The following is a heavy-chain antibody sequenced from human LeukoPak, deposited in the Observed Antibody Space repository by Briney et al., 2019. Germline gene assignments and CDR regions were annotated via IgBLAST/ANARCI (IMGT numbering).Heavy chain of an antibody. J-gene: IGHJ4*02. V-gene: IGHV3-30*04. CDR1: GFTFSSYA. D-gene: IGHD1-26*01. CDR2: ISYDGSNK. CDR3: ARDRSIVGASAGLDY. Sequence: GRSLRLSCAASGFTFSSYAMHWVRQAPGKGLGWVAVISYDGSNKYYADSVKGRFTISRDNSKNTLYLQMSSLRAEDTAVYYCARDRSIVGASAGLDYWGQGTLVTVSS.